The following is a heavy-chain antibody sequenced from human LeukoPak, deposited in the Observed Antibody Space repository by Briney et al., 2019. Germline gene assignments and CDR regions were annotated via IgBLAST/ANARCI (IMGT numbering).Heavy chain of an antibody. D-gene: IGHD6-19*01. V-gene: IGHV3-33*01. CDR3: ARGGAVAGPDLVDY. J-gene: IGHJ4*02. CDR2: IWYDGTNG. CDR1: GFTFTSYG. Sequence: GRALRLSCAASGFTFTSYGMHWVREAPGEGLEWVAVIWYDGTNGKYADSVKGRFSISRDNAKNSLYLQMNSLRAEDTAVYYCARGGAVAGPDLVDYWGQGTLVTVSS.